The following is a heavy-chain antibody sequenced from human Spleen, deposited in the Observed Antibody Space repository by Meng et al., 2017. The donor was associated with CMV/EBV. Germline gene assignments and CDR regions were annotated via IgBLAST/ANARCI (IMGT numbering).Heavy chain of an antibody. J-gene: IGHJ4*02. CDR1: GGSFSGYY. CDR3: ARGSTMVRGVIPPYFDY. CDR2: INHSGST. Sequence: SETLSLTCAVYGGSFSGYYWSWIRQPPGKGLEWIGGINHSGSTNYNPSLKSRVTISVDTSKNQFSLKLSSVTAADTAVYYCARGSTMVRGVIPPYFDYWGQGTLVTVSS. V-gene: IGHV4-34*01. D-gene: IGHD3-10*01.